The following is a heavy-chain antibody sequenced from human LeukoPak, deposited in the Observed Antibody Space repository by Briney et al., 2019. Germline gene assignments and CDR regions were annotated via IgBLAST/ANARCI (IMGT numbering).Heavy chain of an antibody. Sequence: APVKVSCRASGYTFTAHYIHWVRQAPGQGLEWMGWIDPNSGGTNYAQKFLGSVTMTGDTSINTAFMELSRLRSDDTAIYYCARGRGTTMVRGVITNYFDLWGRGSLVTVSS. CDR3: ARGRGTTMVRGVITNYFDL. V-gene: IGHV1-2*02. CDR1: GYTFTAHY. J-gene: IGHJ2*01. D-gene: IGHD3-10*01. CDR2: IDPNSGGT.